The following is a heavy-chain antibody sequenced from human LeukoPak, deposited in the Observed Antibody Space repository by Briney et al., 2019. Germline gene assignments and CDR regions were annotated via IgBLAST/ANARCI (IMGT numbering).Heavy chain of an antibody. D-gene: IGHD2-21*02. J-gene: IGHJ1*01. V-gene: IGHV1-69*05. CDR1: GGTFSSYA. CDR3: ARGLTLIAYCGGDCYREYFQH. Sequence: GSSVKVSCKASGGTFSSYAISWVRQAPGQGLEWMGRIMPIFGTANYAQKFQGRVTITTDESTSTAYMELSSLRSEDTAVYYCARGLTLIAYCGGDCYREYFQHWGQGTLVTVSS. CDR2: IMPIFGTA.